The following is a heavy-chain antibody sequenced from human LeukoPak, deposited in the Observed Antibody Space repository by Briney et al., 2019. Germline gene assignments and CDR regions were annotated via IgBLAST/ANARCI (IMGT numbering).Heavy chain of an antibody. CDR3: QESRDIVVVVAATPPDAFDI. V-gene: IGHV4-31*03. CDR2: IYYSGST. J-gene: IGHJ3*02. CDR1: LGSISSGGYY. D-gene: IGHD2-15*01. Sequence: TLSLTCTVSLGSISSGGYYSSWIRQHPEKGLEWVGYIYYSGSTYYNPSLKSRVTISVDTSKNQFSLKLSSVTAAVTAVYYCQESRDIVVVVAATPPDAFDIWGQGTMVTVSS.